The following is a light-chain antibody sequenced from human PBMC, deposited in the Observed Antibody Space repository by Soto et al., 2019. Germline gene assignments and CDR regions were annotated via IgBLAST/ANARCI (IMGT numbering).Light chain of an antibody. CDR2: WAS. V-gene: IGKV4-1*01. CDR1: QSVLYSSNNKNY. Sequence: DIVMTQSPDSLAVSLGERANINCKSSQSVLYSSNNKNYLAWYQQKPGQPPKLLIYWASTRESGVPDRFSGSGSGTDFSLTIGSLQAEDVAVYYCQQYYSTPYTFGQGNKLEIK. J-gene: IGKJ2*01. CDR3: QQYYSTPYT.